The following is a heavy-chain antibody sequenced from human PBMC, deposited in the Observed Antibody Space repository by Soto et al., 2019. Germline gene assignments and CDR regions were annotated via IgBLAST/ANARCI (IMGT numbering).Heavy chain of an antibody. Sequence: QVQLVESGGGVVQPGRSLRLSCAASGFTFSSYAMHWVRQAPGKGLEWVAVISYDGSNKYYADSVKGRFTISRDNSKNTMYLQMNSLRAEDTAVYYCAREAVGYLRYGMDVWGQGTTVTVSS. CDR2: ISYDGSNK. CDR3: AREAVGYLRYGMDV. J-gene: IGHJ6*02. V-gene: IGHV3-30-3*01. CDR1: GFTFSSYA. D-gene: IGHD2-8*02.